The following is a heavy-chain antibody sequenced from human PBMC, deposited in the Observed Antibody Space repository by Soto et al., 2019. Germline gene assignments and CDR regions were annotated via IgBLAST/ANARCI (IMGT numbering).Heavy chain of an antibody. CDR1: GYTLTELS. J-gene: IGHJ3*02. V-gene: IGHV1-24*01. D-gene: IGHD3-22*01. Sequence: ASLKVSCKVSGYTLTELSMHWVRQAPGKGLEWMGGFDPEDGETIYAQKFQGRVTMTEDTSTDTAYMELSSLRSEDTAVYYCATGVSSGYYYWDAFDIWGQGTMVTV. CDR3: ATGVSSGYYYWDAFDI. CDR2: FDPEDGET.